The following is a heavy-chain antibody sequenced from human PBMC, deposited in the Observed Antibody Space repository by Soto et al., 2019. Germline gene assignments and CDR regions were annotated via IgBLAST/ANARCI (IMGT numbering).Heavy chain of an antibody. J-gene: IGHJ5*02. CDR3: AHRRWLLSYYGSGSYYQNWFDP. CDR2: IYWDDDK. D-gene: IGHD3-10*01. V-gene: IGHV2-5*02. Sequence: SGPTLVNPTQTLTLTCTFSGFSLSTSGVGVGWIRQPPGKALEWLALIYWDDDKRYSPSLKSRLTITKDTSKNQVVLTMTNMDPVDTATYYCAHRRWLLSYYGSGSYYQNWFDPWGQGTLVTVSS. CDR1: GFSLSTSGVG.